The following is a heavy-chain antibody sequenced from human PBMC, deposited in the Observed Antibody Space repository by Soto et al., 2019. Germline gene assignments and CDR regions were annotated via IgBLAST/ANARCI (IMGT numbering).Heavy chain of an antibody. J-gene: IGHJ6*02. Sequence: GGSLRLSCAASGLTVSNAYMAWVRQAPGMGLEWVSVIYDNGTTYYADSVKGRFTISRDTSTNTLSLQMDGLRAEDTAVYYCVRPLPSGRNYGLDVWGQGTTVTGSS. D-gene: IGHD3-10*01. CDR1: GLTVSNAY. CDR2: IYDNGTT. CDR3: VRPLPSGRNYGLDV. V-gene: IGHV3-53*01.